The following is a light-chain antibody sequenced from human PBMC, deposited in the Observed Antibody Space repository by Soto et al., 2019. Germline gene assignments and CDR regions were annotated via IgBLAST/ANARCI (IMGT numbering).Light chain of an antibody. CDR1: QSVSST. V-gene: IGKV3-15*01. CDR3: QKYNDWLT. Sequence: EIVMTQSPDTLYVSPGEXATLFCRASQSVSSTVAWYQQRPGQAPRLLIYGASTRATGIPARFSGSGSGTEFTLTISSLQSEDFAVYYCQKYNDWLTFGGGTKVDIK. CDR2: GAS. J-gene: IGKJ4*01.